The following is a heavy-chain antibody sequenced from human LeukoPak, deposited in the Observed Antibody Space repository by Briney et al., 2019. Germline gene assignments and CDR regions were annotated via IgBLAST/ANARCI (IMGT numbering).Heavy chain of an antibody. J-gene: IGHJ4*02. CDR3: ARGSGGFDY. CDR1: GFTFSSYW. Sequence: GGSLRLSCAASGFTFSSYWMHWVRQVPGKGLVWVAHINNPGTGTTYADAVKGRFTISRDNAKNTLYLQMNSLRADDTAMYYCARGSGGFDYWGQGTLITVSS. V-gene: IGHV3-74*01. CDR2: INNPGTGT. D-gene: IGHD3-3*01.